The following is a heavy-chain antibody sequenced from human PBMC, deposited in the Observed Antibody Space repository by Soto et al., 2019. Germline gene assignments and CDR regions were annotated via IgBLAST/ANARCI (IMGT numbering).Heavy chain of an antibody. V-gene: IGHV4-30-4*01. CDR3: ARAPVGMDSINFFDH. Sequence: PSETLSLTCTVSGDSISSDGYHWSWIRQSPGKGLEWIGYIYNGGRTFYGPSLESRINMSLDATKNSYSLRLTSVTAADTAVYYCARAPVGMDSINFFDHWGQGILVTVSS. CDR1: GDSISSDGYH. J-gene: IGHJ4*02. D-gene: IGHD2-8*01. CDR2: IYNGGRT.